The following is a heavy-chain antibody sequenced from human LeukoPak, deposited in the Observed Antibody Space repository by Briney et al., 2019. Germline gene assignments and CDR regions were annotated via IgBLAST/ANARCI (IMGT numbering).Heavy chain of an antibody. CDR3: ATQSSIYYDSSGPRV. D-gene: IGHD3-22*01. CDR2: FDLEDGGT. V-gene: IGHV1-24*01. Sequence: GASVKVSCKVSGYTLTELSMHWVRQAPGKGLEWMGGFDLEDGGTIYAQKFQGRVTMTEDTSTDTAYMELSSLRSEDTAVYHCATQSSIYYDSSGPRVWGQGTLVTVSS. J-gene: IGHJ4*02. CDR1: GYTLTELS.